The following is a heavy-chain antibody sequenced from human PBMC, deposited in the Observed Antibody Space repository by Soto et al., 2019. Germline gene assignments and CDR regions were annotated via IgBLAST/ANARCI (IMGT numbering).Heavy chain of an antibody. CDR1: GGTFSSYA. Sequence: QVQLVQSGAEVKKPGSSVNVSCKASGGTFSSYAISWVRQAPGQGLEWMGGIIPIFGTANYAQKFQGRVTITADESTSTAYMELSSLRSEDTAVYYCARSPPKGRNWNYAVLDYWGQGTLVTVSS. CDR2: IIPIFGTA. CDR3: ARSPPKGRNWNYAVLDY. D-gene: IGHD1-7*01. J-gene: IGHJ4*02. V-gene: IGHV1-69*01.